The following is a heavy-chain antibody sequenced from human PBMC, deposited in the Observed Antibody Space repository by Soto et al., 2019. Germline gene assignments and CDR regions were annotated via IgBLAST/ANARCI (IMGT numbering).Heavy chain of an antibody. CDR1: GYTFTGYY. CDR3: ARDYNDYGDYGWGYGMDF. J-gene: IGHJ6*02. D-gene: IGHD4-17*01. V-gene: IGHV1-2*04. CDR2: INPNSGGT. Sequence: GASVKVSCKASGYTFTGYYMHWVRQAPGQRLEWMGWINPNSGGTNYAQKFQGWVTMTRDTSISTAYMELSRLRSDDTAVYYCARDYNDYGDYGWGYGMDFWGQGTMVTVSS.